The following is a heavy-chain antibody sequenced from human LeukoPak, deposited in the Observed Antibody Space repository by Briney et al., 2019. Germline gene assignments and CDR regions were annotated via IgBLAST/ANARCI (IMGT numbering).Heavy chain of an antibody. Sequence: GGSLRLSCAASGFTFDDYAMHWVRQAPGKGLEWVSGISWNSGSIGYADSVKGRFTISRDNAKNSLYLQMNSLRAEDTALYYCAKGYCSSTSCFFDYWGQGTLVTVSS. V-gene: IGHV3-9*01. D-gene: IGHD2-2*01. CDR3: AKGYCSSTSCFFDY. CDR1: GFTFDDYA. CDR2: ISWNSGSI. J-gene: IGHJ4*02.